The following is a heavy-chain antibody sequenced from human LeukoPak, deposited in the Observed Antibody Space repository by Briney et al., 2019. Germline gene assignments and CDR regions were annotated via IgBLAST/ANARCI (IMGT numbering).Heavy chain of an antibody. CDR3: ARGVGATHFDY. V-gene: IGHV3-7*04. CDR2: IKQDGTEK. CDR1: GFTFSSYW. Sequence: PGGSLRLSCAASGFTFSSYWMSWVRQAPGKGLEWVAIIKQDGTEKYYVDPVKGRFTISRGNAKNSLYLQMNSLRAEDTAVYYCARGVGATHFDYWGQGTLVTVSS. J-gene: IGHJ4*02. D-gene: IGHD1-26*01.